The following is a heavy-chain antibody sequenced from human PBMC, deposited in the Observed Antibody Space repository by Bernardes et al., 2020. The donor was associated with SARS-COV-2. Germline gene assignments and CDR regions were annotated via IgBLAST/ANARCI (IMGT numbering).Heavy chain of an antibody. CDR3: ATELQYDNIY. V-gene: IGHV3-23*01. CDR2: ISVIKNT. J-gene: IGHJ4*02. CDR1: GITFSTSD. Sequence: SLRLSCATSGITFSTSDMAWVRQAPGKGLEWVSTISVIKNTHYADSVKGRFTISRDDAKNTLYLQMNSLRAEDTATYYCATELQYDNIYWGQGALVTVSS. D-gene: IGHD4-4*01.